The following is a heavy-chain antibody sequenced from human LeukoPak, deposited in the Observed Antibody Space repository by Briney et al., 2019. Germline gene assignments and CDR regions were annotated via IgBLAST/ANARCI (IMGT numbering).Heavy chain of an antibody. CDR3: AASITMVWGAIDY. V-gene: IGHV4-34*01. Sequence: PSETLSLTCAVYGGSFSGYYWSWIRQPPGKGLEWIGEINHSGSTNYNPSLKSRVTISVDTSKNQFSLKLSSVTAADTAVYYCAASITMVWGAIDYWGQGTLVTVST. J-gene: IGHJ4*02. CDR1: GGSFSGYY. D-gene: IGHD3-10*01. CDR2: INHSGST.